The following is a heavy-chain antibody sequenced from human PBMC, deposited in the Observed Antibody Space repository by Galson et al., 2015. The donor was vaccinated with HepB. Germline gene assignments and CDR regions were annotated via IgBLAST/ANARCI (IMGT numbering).Heavy chain of an antibody. J-gene: IGHJ4*02. Sequence: LRLSCAASGFTFTNYAMHWVRQAPGKGLEWVAVISYDGSNEYYADSLKGRFTISRDNSKNTLYLQMNSLRAEDTAVYYCARGGIEYSSSWFNFDYWGQGSLVTISS. V-gene: IGHV3-30-3*01. CDR3: ARGGIEYSSSWFNFDY. D-gene: IGHD6-6*01. CDR1: GFTFTNYA. CDR2: ISYDGSNE.